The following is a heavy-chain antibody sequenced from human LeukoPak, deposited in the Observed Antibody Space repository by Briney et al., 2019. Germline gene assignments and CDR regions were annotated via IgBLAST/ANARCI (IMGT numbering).Heavy chain of an antibody. J-gene: IGHJ6*02. CDR1: GYSFTSYW. D-gene: IGHD3-10*01. V-gene: IGHV5-51*01. Sequence: GESLKISCKASGYSFTSYWIVWVRQMPGKGLEWMGFINPGNPDTRYSPSFQGQVTISADKSISTAYLQWSSLKASDTAMYYCARQLTMIRGYGMDVWGQGTTVTASS. CDR3: ARQLTMIRGYGMDV. CDR2: INPGNPDT.